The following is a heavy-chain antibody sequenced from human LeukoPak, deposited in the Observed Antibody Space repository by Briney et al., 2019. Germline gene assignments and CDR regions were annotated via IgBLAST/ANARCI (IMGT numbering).Heavy chain of an antibody. V-gene: IGHV2-5*01. J-gene: IGHJ4*02. CDR2: IYWNDDK. CDR3: THRRHCYGSGSYYPFDY. CDR1: GFSLSTSGVG. D-gene: IGHD3-10*01. Sequence: SGPTLVNPTQTLTLTCTFSGFSLSTSGVGVGWIRQPPGKALEWLALIYWNDDKRYTPSLKSRLTISKDTSKNQAVLTMTNMDPVDTATYYCTHRRHCYGSGSYYPFDYWGLGTLVTVSS.